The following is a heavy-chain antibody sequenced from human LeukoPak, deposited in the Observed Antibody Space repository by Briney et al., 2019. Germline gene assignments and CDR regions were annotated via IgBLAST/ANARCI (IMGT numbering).Heavy chain of an antibody. CDR2: IGNKAKRYTT. D-gene: IGHD5-12*01. CDR1: GSGFTFSDHY. J-gene: IGHJ3*02. CDR3: TRGYSMSPTCVFDI. Sequence: GGSLRLSCAASGSGFTFSDHYMDWVRQAPGKGLEWVGRIGNKAKRYTTEYATSVKGRFTISRDDSRNSLYLQMNSLKTEDTAVYHCTRGYSMSPTCVFDIWGQGTKVTVSS. V-gene: IGHV3-72*01.